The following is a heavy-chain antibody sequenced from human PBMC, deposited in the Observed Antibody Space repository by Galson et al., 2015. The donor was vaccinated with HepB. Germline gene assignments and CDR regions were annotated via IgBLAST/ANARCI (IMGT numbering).Heavy chain of an antibody. Sequence: SVKVSCKASGGTFSSYAISWVRQAPGQGLEWMGGIIPIFGTANYAQKFQGRVTITADESTSTAYMELSSLRSEDTAMYYCARHEPGANWNDGNAFDIWGQGTMVTVSS. CDR3: ARHEPGANWNDGNAFDI. V-gene: IGHV1-69*13. CDR1: GGTFSSYA. D-gene: IGHD1-1*01. CDR2: IIPIFGTA. J-gene: IGHJ3*02.